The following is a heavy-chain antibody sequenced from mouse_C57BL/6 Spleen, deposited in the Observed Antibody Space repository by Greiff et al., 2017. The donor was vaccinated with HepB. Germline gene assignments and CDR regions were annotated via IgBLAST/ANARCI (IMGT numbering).Heavy chain of an antibody. J-gene: IGHJ1*03. CDR2: IWRGGST. V-gene: IGHV2-5*01. D-gene: IGHD1-1*01. Sequence: VKLVESGPGLVQPSQSLSITCTVSGFSLTSYGVHWVRQSPGKGLEWLGVIWRGGSTDSNAAFMSRLSITKDNPKCQVFFKMNSLQADDTAIYYCARTTVVATGYFDVCGTGTTVTVSS. CDR3: ARTTVVATGYFDV. CDR1: GFSLTSYG.